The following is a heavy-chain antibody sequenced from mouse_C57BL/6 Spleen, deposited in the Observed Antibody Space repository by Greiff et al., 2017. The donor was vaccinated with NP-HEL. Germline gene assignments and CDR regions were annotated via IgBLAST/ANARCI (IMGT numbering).Heavy chain of an antibody. CDR3: ARSGLRRGYYFDY. Sequence: QVQLQQSGAELVRPGASVTLSCKASGYTFTDYEMHWVKQTPVHGLEWIGAIDPETGGTAYNQKFKAKATLTVDKSSSTAYMQLKSLTSEDSAVYYCARSGLRRGYYFDYWGQGTTLTVSS. V-gene: IGHV1-15*01. J-gene: IGHJ2*01. CDR2: IDPETGGT. CDR1: GYTFTDYE. D-gene: IGHD2-4*01.